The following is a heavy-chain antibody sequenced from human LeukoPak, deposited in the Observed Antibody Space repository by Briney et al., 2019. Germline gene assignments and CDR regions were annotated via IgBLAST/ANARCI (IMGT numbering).Heavy chain of an antibody. CDR1: GGTFSSYA. CDR3: ATVPPPRIAARLYYYYYGMDV. V-gene: IGHV1-69*04. J-gene: IGHJ6*02. D-gene: IGHD6-6*01. Sequence: SVNVSCKASGGTFSSYAIRWVRQAPGQGLEWMGRIIPFLGIANYAQKLQGRGTITADNSTSTAYIELSSLRSEDTAVYYCATVPPPRIAARLYYYYYGMDVWGQGTTVTVSS. CDR2: IIPFLGIA.